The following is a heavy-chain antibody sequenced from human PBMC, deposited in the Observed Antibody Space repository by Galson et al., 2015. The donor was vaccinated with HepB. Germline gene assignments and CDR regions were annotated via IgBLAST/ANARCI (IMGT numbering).Heavy chain of an antibody. CDR1: RFTFSNYV. Sequence: SLRLSCAASRFTFSNYVMNWVRQAPGKGLEWVSSISGSGGSTYHAGSVKGRFTISRDNSKNTLYLQMNSLRAEDTAVYYCAKNSGSSWFVPYHFDSWGQGTRVTVSS. CDR2: ISGSGGST. V-gene: IGHV3-23*01. CDR3: AKNSGSSWFVPYHFDS. J-gene: IGHJ4*02. D-gene: IGHD6-13*01.